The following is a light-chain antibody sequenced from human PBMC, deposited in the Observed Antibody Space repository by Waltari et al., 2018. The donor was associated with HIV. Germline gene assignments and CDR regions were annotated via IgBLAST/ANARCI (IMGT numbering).Light chain of an antibody. CDR2: EVY. V-gene: IGLV2-14*01. CDR3: SSYSARGFVV. CDR1: TSDIRTFNF. Sequence: HSALTQPASVSGSPGQSITISCTGPTSDIRTFNFVSWYQQPPGRAPKLIIFEVYSRPSGISDRFSGSKSGVTASLTISALRAEDEADYFCSSYSARGFVVFGGGTKVTVL. J-gene: IGLJ3*02.